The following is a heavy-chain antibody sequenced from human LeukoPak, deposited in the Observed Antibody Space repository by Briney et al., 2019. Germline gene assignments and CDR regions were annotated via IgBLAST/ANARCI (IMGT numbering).Heavy chain of an antibody. D-gene: IGHD3-3*01. CDR3: AVRYDFWSGYYMALCDSFDI. Sequence: ASATVSCKASGYTFNGHYLHWVRQVPGLGLEWMGWINPKSGGTKYGHKFQGRVTMTGDMSISTVYMELSSLTSDDTAVYYCAVRYDFWSGYYMALCDSFDIWGQGTMVIVSS. CDR2: INPKSGGT. J-gene: IGHJ3*02. CDR1: GYTFNGHY. V-gene: IGHV1-2*07.